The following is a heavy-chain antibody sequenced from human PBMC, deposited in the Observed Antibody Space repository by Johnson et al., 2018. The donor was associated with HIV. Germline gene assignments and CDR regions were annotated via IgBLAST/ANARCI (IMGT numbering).Heavy chain of an antibody. V-gene: IGHV3-13*01. CDR1: GFTFSSYD. D-gene: IGHD3-22*01. J-gene: IGHJ3*02. CDR2: IGTAGDT. Sequence: VQLVESGGGLVQPGGSLRLSCAASGFTFSSYDMHWVRQTTGKGLEWVSAIGTAGDTYYPGSVKGRCTSSRENAKNSLYLQMNSLSAGDTAVYYCARVERSSNYYRCGFDIWGQGTMVTVSS. CDR3: ARVERSSNYYRCGFDI.